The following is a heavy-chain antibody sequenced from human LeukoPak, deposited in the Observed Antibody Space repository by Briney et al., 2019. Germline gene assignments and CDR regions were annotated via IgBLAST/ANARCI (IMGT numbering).Heavy chain of an antibody. CDR2: IYYSGST. V-gene: IGHV4-39*01. CDR3: ARLGAADYYDSSGDLP. CDR1: GGSISSSSYY. D-gene: IGHD3-22*01. Sequence: PSETLSLTCTVSGGSISSSSYYWGWIRQPPGKGLEWIGSIYYSGSTYYNPSLKSRVTLSVDTSKNQFSLKLSSVTAADTAVYYCARLGAADYYDSSGDLPWGQGTLVTVSS. J-gene: IGHJ5*02.